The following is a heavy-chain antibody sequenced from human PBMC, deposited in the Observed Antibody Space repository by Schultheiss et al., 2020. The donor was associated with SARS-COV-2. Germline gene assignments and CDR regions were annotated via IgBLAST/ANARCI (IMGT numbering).Heavy chain of an antibody. Sequence: GGSLRLSCAASGFTFSSYAMSWVRQAPGKGLEWVAGISGSGGSTYYADSVKGRFTISRDNSKNTLYLQMNSLRAEDTAVYYCAKDRRSSGSLDYWGQGTLVTVSS. CDR1: GFTFSSYA. J-gene: IGHJ4*02. D-gene: IGHD1-26*01. CDR2: ISGSGGST. CDR3: AKDRRSSGSLDY. V-gene: IGHV3-23*01.